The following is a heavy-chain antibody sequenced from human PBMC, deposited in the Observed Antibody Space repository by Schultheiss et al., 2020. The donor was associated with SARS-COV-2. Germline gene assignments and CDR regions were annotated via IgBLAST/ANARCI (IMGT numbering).Heavy chain of an antibody. J-gene: IGHJ4*02. CDR1: GFTFSSYD. D-gene: IGHD1-26*01. CDR3: ARDEGGSYHRGFDY. Sequence: GGSLRLSCAASGFTFSSYDMHWVRQATGKGLEWVSAIGTAGDPYYPGSVKGRFTISRDNSKNTLYLQMNSLRAEDTAVYYCARDEGGSYHRGFDYWGQGTLVTVSS. CDR2: IGTAGDP. V-gene: IGHV3-13*05.